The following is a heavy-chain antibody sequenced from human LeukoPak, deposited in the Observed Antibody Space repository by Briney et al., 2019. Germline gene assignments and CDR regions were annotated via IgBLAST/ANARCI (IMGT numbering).Heavy chain of an antibody. CDR2: ISYDVNNK. Sequence: PGGSLRLSCAASGFTVSSNYMSWVRQAPGKGLEWVAFISYDVNNKYYADSVKGRFTISRDNSQNTLYLQMNSLRAEDTAVYYCARDLNPITMMIVIGVWGQGTLVTVSS. CDR1: GFTVSSNY. J-gene: IGHJ4*02. D-gene: IGHD3-22*01. V-gene: IGHV3-30-3*01. CDR3: ARDLNPITMMIVIGV.